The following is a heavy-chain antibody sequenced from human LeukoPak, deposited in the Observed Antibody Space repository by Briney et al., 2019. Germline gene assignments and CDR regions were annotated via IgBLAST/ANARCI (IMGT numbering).Heavy chain of an antibody. V-gene: IGHV1-2*06. Sequence: EASVKVSCKASGYTFTGYYMHWVRQAPGQRLEWMGRINPNSGGTNYAQTLQSRVTMTRDTSNSTAYIELSRLRSDDTAVYYCAGGYGDEYYFDYWGQGTLVTVPS. CDR3: AGGYGDEYYFDY. D-gene: IGHD4-17*01. J-gene: IGHJ4*02. CDR1: GYTFTGYY. CDR2: INPNSGGT.